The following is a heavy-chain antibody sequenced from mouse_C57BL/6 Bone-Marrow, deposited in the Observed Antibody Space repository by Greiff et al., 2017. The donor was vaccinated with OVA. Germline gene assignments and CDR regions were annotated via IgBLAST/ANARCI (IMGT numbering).Heavy chain of an antibody. V-gene: IGHV14-4*01. CDR1: GFNIKDDY. CDR2: IDPENGDT. J-gene: IGHJ3*01. CDR3: TTWTDCE. Sequence: EVKLMESGAELVRPGASVKLSCTASGFNIKDDYMHWVKQRPEQGLEWIGWIDPENGDTEYASKFQGKATITADTSSNTAYLQLSSLTSEDTAVYYCTTWTDCEGGQGTLVTVSA.